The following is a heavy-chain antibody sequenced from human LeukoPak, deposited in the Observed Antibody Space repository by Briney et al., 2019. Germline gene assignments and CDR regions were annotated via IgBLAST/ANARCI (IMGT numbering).Heavy chain of an antibody. V-gene: IGHV3-53*01. CDR1: GFTVSNNY. CDR2: IHSGGTT. J-gene: IGHJ4*02. CDR3: ARDSDSGYGPFAS. D-gene: IGHD5-12*01. Sequence: GGSLRLSCAASGFTVSNNYMSWVRQAPGKGLEWVSVIHSGGTTNYADSEQGRFTISRDNSKTTVYLHMNSLRAEDTAVYYCARDSDSGYGPFASWGQGTLVTVSS.